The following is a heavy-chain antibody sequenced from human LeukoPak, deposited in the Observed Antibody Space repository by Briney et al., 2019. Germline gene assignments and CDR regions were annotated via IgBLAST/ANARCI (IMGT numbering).Heavy chain of an antibody. CDR2: IYYSGST. V-gene: IGHV4-59*01. D-gene: IGHD4-23*01. CDR1: GGSISSYY. CDR3: ARGLDYGGNSEDY. Sequence: SETLSLTCTVSGGSISSYYWSWIRQTPGKGLEWIGYIYYSGSTNFNPSLKSRVTISVDTSKNQFSLKMSSVTAADTAVYFCARGLDYGGNSEDYGGQGTLVTVSS. J-gene: IGHJ4*02.